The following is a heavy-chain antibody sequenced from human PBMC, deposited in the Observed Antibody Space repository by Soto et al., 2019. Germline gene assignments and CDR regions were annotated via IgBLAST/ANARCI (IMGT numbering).Heavy chain of an antibody. J-gene: IGHJ6*02. Sequence: PSETLSLTCAVSGGSISSGGYSWSWIRQPPGKGLEWIGYIYHSGSTYYNPSLKSRVTISVDRSKNQFSLKLSSVTAADTAVYYCARGSGKMFDRYYFGMDVWGQGTTVTVSS. D-gene: IGHD3-10*02. CDR1: GGSISSGGYS. CDR2: IYHSGST. CDR3: ARGSGKMFDRYYFGMDV. V-gene: IGHV4-30-2*01.